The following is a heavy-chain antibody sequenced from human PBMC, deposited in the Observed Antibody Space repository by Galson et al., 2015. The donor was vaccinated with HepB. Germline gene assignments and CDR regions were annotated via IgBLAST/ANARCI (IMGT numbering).Heavy chain of an antibody. CDR3: ARPLGYCSSTSCLGFDP. J-gene: IGHJ5*02. V-gene: IGHV3-7*03. D-gene: IGHD2-2*01. CDR2: IKQDGSEK. Sequence: SLRLSCAASGFTFSSYWMSWVRQAPGKGLEWVANIKQDGSEKYYVDSVKGRFTISRDNAKNSLYLQMNSLRAEDTAVYYCARPLGYCSSTSCLGFDPWGQGTLVTVSS. CDR1: GFTFSSYW.